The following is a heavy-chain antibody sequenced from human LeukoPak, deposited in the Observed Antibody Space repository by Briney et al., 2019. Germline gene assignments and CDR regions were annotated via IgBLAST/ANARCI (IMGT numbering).Heavy chain of an antibody. CDR3: ARVYCSSTSCYPYFDY. J-gene: IGHJ4*02. CDR2: MYYSGST. Sequence: SETLSLTCTVSGGSISNSSYYWGWIRQPPGKGLEWIGSMYYSGSTNYNPSLKSRVTISVNTSKNQFSLKLSSVTAADTAVYYCARVYCSSTSCYPYFDYWGQGTLVTVSS. D-gene: IGHD2-2*01. V-gene: IGHV4-39*07. CDR1: GGSISNSSYY.